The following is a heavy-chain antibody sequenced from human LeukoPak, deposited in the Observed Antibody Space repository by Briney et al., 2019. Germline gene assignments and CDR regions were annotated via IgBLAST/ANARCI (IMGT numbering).Heavy chain of an antibody. CDR2: IYYSGST. V-gene: IGHV4-30-4*01. Sequence: PSETLSLTCTVSGGSISSGDYYWSWIRQPPGKGLEWIGYIYYSGSTYYNPSLKSRVTISVDTSKNQFSLKLSSVTAADTAVYYCARDCSSTSCYKNFDYWGQGTLVTVSS. CDR1: GGSISSGDYY. CDR3: ARDCSSTSCYKNFDY. J-gene: IGHJ4*02. D-gene: IGHD2-2*02.